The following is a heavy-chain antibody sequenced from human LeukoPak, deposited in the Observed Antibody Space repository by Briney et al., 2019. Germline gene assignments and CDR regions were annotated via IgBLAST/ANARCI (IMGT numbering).Heavy chain of an antibody. J-gene: IGHJ4*02. CDR3: AKFEGATIPGWFNDY. D-gene: IGHD6-19*01. CDR2: IEKTTYPT. CDR1: AFIFSDYA. Sequence: GGSLRLSCAASAFIFSDYAMGWVSQAARNGLEWVSTIEKTTYPTFYADSVKGRFTISRDNSKNTLYLQMSSLRTEDTAVYFCAKFEGATIPGWFNDYWGQGILVTVSS. V-gene: IGHV3-23*05.